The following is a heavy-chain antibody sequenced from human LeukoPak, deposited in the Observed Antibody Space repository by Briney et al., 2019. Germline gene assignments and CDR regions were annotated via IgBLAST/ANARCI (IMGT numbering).Heavy chain of an antibody. J-gene: IGHJ4*02. D-gene: IGHD3-10*01. V-gene: IGHV3-23*01. CDR2: ISGSGGST. CDR1: GFTFSSYA. CDR3: AKDMIYGSGSYYNPIFDY. Sequence: PGGSLRLSCAASGFTFSSYAMSWVRQAPGKGLEWVPAISGSGGSTYYADSVKGRFTISRDNSKNTLYLQMNSLRAEDTAVYYCAKDMIYGSGSYYNPIFDYWGQGTLVTVSS.